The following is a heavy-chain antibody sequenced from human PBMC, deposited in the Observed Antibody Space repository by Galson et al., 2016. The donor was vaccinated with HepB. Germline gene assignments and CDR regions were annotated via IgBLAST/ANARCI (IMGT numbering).Heavy chain of an antibody. D-gene: IGHD2/OR15-2a*01. CDR2: ISAYNHNT. Sequence: SVKVSCKASGYTFTSYGISWVRQAPGQGLEWMGWISAYNHNTHYAQHRQDRVTLTTESSTSTAYMELRSLRSDDTAVYSCAGSPSMSGYGYYDYWGQGTLVTVSS. J-gene: IGHJ4*02. V-gene: IGHV1-18*01. CDR3: AGSPSMSGYGYYDY. CDR1: GYTFTSYG.